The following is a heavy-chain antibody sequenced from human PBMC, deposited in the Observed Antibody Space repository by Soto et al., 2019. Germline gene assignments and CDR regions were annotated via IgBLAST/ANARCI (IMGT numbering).Heavy chain of an antibody. CDR3: ARDRTRIEDSLKYYYYGMDV. J-gene: IGHJ6*02. CDR2: ISYDGSNK. CDR1: GFTFSSYA. D-gene: IGHD3-9*01. Sequence: GGSLRLSCAASGFTFSSYAMHWVRQAPGKGLEWVAVISYDGSNKYYADSVKGRFTISRDNSKNTLYLQMNSLRAEDTAVYYCARDRTRIEDSLKYYYYGMDVWGQGTTVTVSS. V-gene: IGHV3-30-3*01.